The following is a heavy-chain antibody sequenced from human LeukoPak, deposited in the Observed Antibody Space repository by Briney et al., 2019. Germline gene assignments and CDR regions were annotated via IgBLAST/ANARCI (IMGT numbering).Heavy chain of an antibody. CDR2: ISYDGGHK. Sequence: PGGSLRLSCVASGFRFSGYDMHWVRQAPGKGLEWVAIISYDGGHKYYADSVKGRFTISRDDLKNTLYLQMNSLRNEDTAVYYCVSLHIVVVTAINYWGQGAQVSVSS. D-gene: IGHD2-21*01. V-gene: IGHV3-30*04. J-gene: IGHJ4*02. CDR1: GFRFSGYD. CDR3: VSLHIVVVTAINY.